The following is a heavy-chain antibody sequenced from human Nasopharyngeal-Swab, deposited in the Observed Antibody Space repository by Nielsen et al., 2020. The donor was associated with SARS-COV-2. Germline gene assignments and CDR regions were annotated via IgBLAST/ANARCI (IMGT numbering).Heavy chain of an antibody. V-gene: IGHV1-69*01. D-gene: IGHD3-3*01. CDR3: ARGGITIFGVVSNLDY. CDR2: IIPIFGTA. Sequence: WVRQAPGQGLEWMGGIIPIFGTANYAQKFQGRVTITADESTSTAYMELGSLRSEDTAVYYCARGGITIFGVVSNLDYWGQGTRVTAPQ. J-gene: IGHJ4*02.